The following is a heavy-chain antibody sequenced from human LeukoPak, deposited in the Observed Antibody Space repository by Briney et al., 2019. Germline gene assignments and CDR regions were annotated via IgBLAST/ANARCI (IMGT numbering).Heavy chain of an antibody. V-gene: IGHV3-48*01. CDR2: FTGSSTTI. J-gene: IGHJ4*02. Sequence: GGSLRLSCAASEITVSRYSTNWVRQAPGKGLEWIASFTGSSTTIYYADSVKGRFTISRDNSNNTLYVHMNSLRAEDTAVYYCAKVRSGSANWALRIFDNWGQGTLVTVSS. D-gene: IGHD1-1*01. CDR3: AKVRSGSANWALRIFDN. CDR1: EITVSRYS.